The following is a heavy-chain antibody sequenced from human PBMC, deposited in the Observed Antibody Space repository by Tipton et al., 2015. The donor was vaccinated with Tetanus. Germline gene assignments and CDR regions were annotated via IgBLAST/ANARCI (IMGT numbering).Heavy chain of an antibody. CDR1: GYTFTGYY. J-gene: IGHJ6*02. V-gene: IGHV1-2*02. CDR3: ARDRGDYIYYGMDV. CDR2: IDPNSGGT. D-gene: IGHD3-22*01. Sequence: QLVQSGAEMKKPGASVKASCKASGYTFTGYYIYWVRQAPGQGLEWMGWIDPNSGGTVYAQKFQGRVTKTRDTSISTAYMELRSLRSDDTAVFYCARDRGDYIYYGMDVWGPGTTVSVS.